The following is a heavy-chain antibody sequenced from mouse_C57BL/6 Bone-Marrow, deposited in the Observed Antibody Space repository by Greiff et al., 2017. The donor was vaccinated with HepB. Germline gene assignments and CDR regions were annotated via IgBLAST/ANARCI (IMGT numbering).Heavy chain of an antibody. V-gene: IGHV6-6*01. Sequence: EVKLVESGGGLVQPGGSMKLSCAASGFTFSDAWMDWVRQSPEKGLEWVAEIRNKANNHATYYAESVKGRFTISRDDTKSSVYLQRNSLRAEDTGIYYCTRRGTMVTTWDYWGQGTTLTVSS. CDR1: GFTFSDAW. CDR3: TRRGTMVTTWDY. D-gene: IGHD2-2*01. J-gene: IGHJ2*01. CDR2: IRNKANNHAT.